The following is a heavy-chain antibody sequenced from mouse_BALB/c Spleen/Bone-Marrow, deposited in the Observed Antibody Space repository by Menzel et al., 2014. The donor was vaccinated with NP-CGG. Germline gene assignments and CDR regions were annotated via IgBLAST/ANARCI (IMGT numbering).Heavy chain of an antibody. CDR1: GDSITSGY. CDR2: ISYSGST. D-gene: IGHD2-4*01. V-gene: IGHV3-8*02. Sequence: EVHLVESGPSLVKPSQTPSLTCSVTGDSITSGYWNWIRKFPGNKLEYMGYISYSGSTYYNPSLKSRISITRDTSKNQYYLQLNSVTTEDTASYYCARPSYDYDLAWFAYWGQGTLVTVSA. CDR3: ARPSYDYDLAWFAY. J-gene: IGHJ3*01.